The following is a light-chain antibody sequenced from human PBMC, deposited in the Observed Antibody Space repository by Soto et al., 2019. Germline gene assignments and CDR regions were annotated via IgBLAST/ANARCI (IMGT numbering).Light chain of an antibody. CDR1: QSLSNNF. CDR3: QQYATSPLT. V-gene: IGKV3-20*01. Sequence: DIVLTQSPGTLSLSPGERAALSCGASQSLSNNFLAWYQQKPGQAPRLLISGASSRATGIPDRFSGSGSGTDFTLTITRVESEDFAVYYCQQYATSPLTFGGGTKVEIK. CDR2: GAS. J-gene: IGKJ4*01.